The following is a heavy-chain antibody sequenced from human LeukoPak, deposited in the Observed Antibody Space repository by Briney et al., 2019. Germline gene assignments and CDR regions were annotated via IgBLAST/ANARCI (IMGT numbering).Heavy chain of an antibody. CDR3: ARGRYYFDY. V-gene: IGHV4-39*07. J-gene: IGHJ4*02. CDR2: VYYSGST. Sequence: SETLSLTCTVSGGSISSSSYYWGWIRQPPGKGLEWIGSVYYSGSTYYNPSLKSRVTISVDTSKNQFSLKLSSVTAADTAVYYCARGRYYFDYWGQGTLVTVSS. CDR1: GGSISSSSYY.